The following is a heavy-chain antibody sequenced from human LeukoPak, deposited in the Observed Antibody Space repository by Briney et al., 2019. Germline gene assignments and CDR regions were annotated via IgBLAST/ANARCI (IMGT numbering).Heavy chain of an antibody. CDR3: ARGPRALRHAFDI. CDR2: ISSSGSTI. Sequence: PGGSLRLSCAASGFTFSSYEMNWVRQAPGKGLEWVSYISSSGSTIYYADSVKGRFPISRDNAKNSLYLQINSLRAEHTAVYYCARGPRALRHAFDIWGQGTMVTVSS. CDR1: GFTFSSYE. V-gene: IGHV3-48*03. J-gene: IGHJ3*02.